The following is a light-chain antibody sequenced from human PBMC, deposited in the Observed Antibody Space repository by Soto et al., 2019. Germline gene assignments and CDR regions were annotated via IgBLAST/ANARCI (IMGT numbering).Light chain of an antibody. Sequence: DIPMTQSPSSLSASVGDRVTITCRASQSITRFLNWYQQKPGKAPKLLLYAASSLQSGVPSRFSGIGSRTDFTITISSLQPADFATYSWHQNYSPPPITFGKGTRLEIK. CDR2: AAS. V-gene: IGKV1-39*01. CDR3: HQNYSPPPIT. CDR1: QSITRF. J-gene: IGKJ5*01.